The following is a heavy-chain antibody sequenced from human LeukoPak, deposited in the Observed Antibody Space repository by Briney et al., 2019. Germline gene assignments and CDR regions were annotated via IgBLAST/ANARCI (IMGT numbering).Heavy chain of an antibody. D-gene: IGHD6-6*01. CDR2: INHSGST. CDR1: GGSFSGYY. J-gene: IGHJ5*02. Sequence: SETLSLTCAVYGGSFSGYYWSWIRQPPGKGLEWIGEINHSGSTNYNPSLKSRVTISVDTSKNQFSPRLDSVTAADTAVYYCARRSRDWFDPWGQGTLVTVSS. V-gene: IGHV4-34*01. CDR3: ARRSRDWFDP.